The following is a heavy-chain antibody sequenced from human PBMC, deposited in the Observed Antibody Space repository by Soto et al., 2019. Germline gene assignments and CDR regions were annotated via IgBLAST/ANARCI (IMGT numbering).Heavy chain of an antibody. CDR2: IYPGDSDT. CDR3: ARQGEGTVTNYYYYGMDV. J-gene: IGHJ6*02. Sequence: GESLKISCKGSGYRFTSYWIGWVRQMPGKGLEWMGIIYPGDSDTRYSPSFQGQVTISADKSISTAYLQWSSLKASDTAMYYCARQGEGTVTNYYYYGMDVWGQGTTVTVSS. V-gene: IGHV5-51*01. CDR1: GYRFTSYW. D-gene: IGHD4-4*01.